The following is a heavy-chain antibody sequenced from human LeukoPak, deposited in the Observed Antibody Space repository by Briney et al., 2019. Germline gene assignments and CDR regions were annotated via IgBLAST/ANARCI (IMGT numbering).Heavy chain of an antibody. CDR2: INQDGSAK. J-gene: IGHJ4*02. CDR3: SRGDTIAPETFYY. V-gene: IGHV3-7*04. D-gene: IGHD5-18*01. CDR1: GFTFSTYW. Sequence: GGSLRLSCAASGFTFSTYWMTWVRQAPGKGLEWVAHINQDGSAKNYVDSLKGRFTISRDNAKNSLFLQMNSLRADDTAVYYCSRGDTIAPETFYYWGQGTLVTVSS.